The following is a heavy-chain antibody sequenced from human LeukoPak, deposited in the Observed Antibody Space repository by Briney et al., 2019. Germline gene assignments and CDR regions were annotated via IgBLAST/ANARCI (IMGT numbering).Heavy chain of an antibody. V-gene: IGHV3-11*03. J-gene: IGHJ3*02. Sequence: GGSLRLSCAASGFSFSDYYMTWIRQAPGKGLEWLTYISTSSSDTRYADSVKGRFTISRDDAKNSLYLQMNSLRAEDTALYYCASLVRQFTGAFDIWGQGTMVTVSS. CDR2: ISTSSSDT. CDR3: ASLVRQFTGAFDI. D-gene: IGHD3-10*01. CDR1: GFSFSDYY.